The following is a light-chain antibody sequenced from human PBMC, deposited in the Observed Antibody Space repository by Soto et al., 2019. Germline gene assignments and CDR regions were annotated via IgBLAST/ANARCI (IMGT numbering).Light chain of an antibody. CDR1: QSISSW. CDR2: DAS. J-gene: IGKJ2*01. V-gene: IGKV1-5*01. CDR3: QQYSGPMYT. Sequence: DIQMTQSPSTLSASVGDRVTITCRASQSISSWLAWYQQKPGKAPKLLIYDASSLESGVPSRFSGSGSGTEFPLTISSLQPDDFATYYCQQYSGPMYTFGQGTKLEI.